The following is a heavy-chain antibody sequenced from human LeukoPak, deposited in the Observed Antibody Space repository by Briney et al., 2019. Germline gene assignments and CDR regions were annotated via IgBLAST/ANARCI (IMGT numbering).Heavy chain of an antibody. D-gene: IGHD4-17*01. V-gene: IGHV4-38-2*02. CDR3: ARDLEDYGDYGGY. CDR2: IYHSGST. J-gene: IGHJ4*02. Sequence: PSETLSLTCTVSGYSISSGYYWGWIRQPPGKGLEWIGSIYHSGSTYYNPSPKSRVTISVDTSKNQFSLKLSSVTAADTAVYYCARDLEDYGDYGGYWGQGTLVTVSS. CDR1: GYSISSGYY.